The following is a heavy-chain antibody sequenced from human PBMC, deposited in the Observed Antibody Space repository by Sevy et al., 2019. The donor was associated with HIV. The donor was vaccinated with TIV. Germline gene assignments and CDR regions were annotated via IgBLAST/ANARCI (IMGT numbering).Heavy chain of an antibody. Sequence: KQSQTLSLTCTVSGGSITSLYWNWIRQPPGKGLEWIANIYYNGHINYIPSLKSRVTLSLDTSKNQFSLRLSSVTAADTAMYYCAGENAWGRGYSWGQGTLVTVSS. D-gene: IGHD1-26*01. V-gene: IGHV4-59*08. J-gene: IGHJ4*02. CDR1: GGSITSLY. CDR3: AGENAWGRGYS. CDR2: IYYNGHI.